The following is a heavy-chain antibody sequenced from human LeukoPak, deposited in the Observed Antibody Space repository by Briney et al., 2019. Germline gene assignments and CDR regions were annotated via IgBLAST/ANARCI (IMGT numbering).Heavy chain of an antibody. Sequence: SVTVSCKASGGTFSSYAISWVRQAPGQGLEWMGGINPIFGTANYAQKFQGRVTITTDESTSTAYMELSSLRSEDTAVYYCAREADVPFDYWGQGTLVTVSS. D-gene: IGHD3-10*02. V-gene: IGHV1-69*05. CDR1: GGTFSSYA. CDR3: AREADVPFDY. J-gene: IGHJ4*02. CDR2: INPIFGTA.